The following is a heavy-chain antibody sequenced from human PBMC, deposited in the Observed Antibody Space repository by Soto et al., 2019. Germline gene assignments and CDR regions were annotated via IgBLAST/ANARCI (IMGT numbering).Heavy chain of an antibody. CDR1: GSGVISSG. CDR3: SADRPDIGVGWWV. V-gene: IGHV1-58*02. D-gene: IGHD2-15*01. CDR2: IVVASGQT. J-gene: IGHJ6*02. Sequence: VASVKVSCKASGSGVISSGIQCVRQAHGQRLEWIGWIVVASGQTNYAQNFRGRVAITRDTSTATAYIELTGLTSEDTAVYFCSADRPDIGVGWWVWGQGTTVTVSS.